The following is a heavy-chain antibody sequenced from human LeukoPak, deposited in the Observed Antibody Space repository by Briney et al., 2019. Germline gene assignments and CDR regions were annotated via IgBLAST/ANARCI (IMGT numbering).Heavy chain of an antibody. CDR2: IIPIFGTA. Sequence: GSSVKVSCKASGGTFSSYAISWVRQAPGQGLEWMGRIIPIFGTANYAQKFQGRDTIPTDESTSTAYMELSSLRSEDTAVYYCASRGSGYYFDEYFQHWGQGTLVTVSS. CDR3: ASRGSGYYFDEYFQH. V-gene: IGHV1-69*05. CDR1: GGTFSSYA. J-gene: IGHJ1*01. D-gene: IGHD3-22*01.